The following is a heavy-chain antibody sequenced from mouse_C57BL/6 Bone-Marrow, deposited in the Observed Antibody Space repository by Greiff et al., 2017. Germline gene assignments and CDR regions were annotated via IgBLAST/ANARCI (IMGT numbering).Heavy chain of an antibody. CDR1: GFTFSDYG. Sequence: DVMLVESGGGLVKPGGSLKLSCAASGFTFSDYGMHWVRQAPEKGLEWVAYISSGSSTISYADTVKGRFTISRDNAKNTLYLQMTSLRSEDTAMYYCASWFAYWGQGTLVTVSA. CDR3: ASWFAY. J-gene: IGHJ3*01. V-gene: IGHV5-17*01. CDR2: ISSGSSTI.